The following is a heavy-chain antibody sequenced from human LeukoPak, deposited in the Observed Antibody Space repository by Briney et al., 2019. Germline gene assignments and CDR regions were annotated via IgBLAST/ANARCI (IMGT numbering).Heavy chain of an antibody. J-gene: IGHJ4*02. CDR1: GFTFNNFW. V-gene: IGHV3-7*01. Sequence: PGGSLRLSCAGSGFTFNNFWMSWVRQAPGKGLEWVANMKQDGGEKYYLDSVKGRFTISRDNAKNSLFLQMNSLRAEDTAVYYCAGGRTDIVVVPATLRNYYFDYWGQGTLVTVSS. D-gene: IGHD2-2*01. CDR2: MKQDGGEK. CDR3: AGGRTDIVVVPATLRNYYFDY.